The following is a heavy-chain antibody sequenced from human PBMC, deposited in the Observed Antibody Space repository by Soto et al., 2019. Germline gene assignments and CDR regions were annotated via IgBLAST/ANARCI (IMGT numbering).Heavy chain of an antibody. D-gene: IGHD2-21*02. CDR1: GFTFSSYG. V-gene: IGHV3-30*18. CDR2: ISHDGNQK. J-gene: IGHJ5*01. CDR3: VKATLKTAIKFGVDS. Sequence: GGSLRLSCAASGFTFSSYGMHWVRQTPDKGLEWVAVISHDGNQKYYADFAKGRFTISRDNARNTLHLQMNSLRPEDTAFFYCVKATLKTAIKFGVDSWGQGHLVTVSS.